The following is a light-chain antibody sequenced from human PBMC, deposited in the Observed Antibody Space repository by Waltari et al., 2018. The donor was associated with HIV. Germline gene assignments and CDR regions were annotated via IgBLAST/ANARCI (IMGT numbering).Light chain of an antibody. CDR1: RSDVGGYNY. Sequence: QSALTQPPSASGSPGQSVTLCCTGTRSDVGGYNYVSWHKQHPGKAPKLMIYYVIKRPSGVPDRFSGSKSGNTASLTVSELQPEDEADYYCSSHAGSNVVFGGGTRLTVL. J-gene: IGLJ2*01. CDR2: YVI. CDR3: SSHAGSNVV. V-gene: IGLV2-8*01.